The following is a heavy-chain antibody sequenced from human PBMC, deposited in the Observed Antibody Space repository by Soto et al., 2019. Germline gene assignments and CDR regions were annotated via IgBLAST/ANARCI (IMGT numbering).Heavy chain of an antibody. J-gene: IGHJ4*02. CDR2: ISNDGSNK. CDR1: GFTFNTYG. D-gene: IGHD1-7*01. V-gene: IGHV3-30*18. CDR3: ANWNYPQSD. Sequence: QVQLVESGGGVVQPGKSLRLSCAASGFTFNTYGMHWVRQAPGKGPEWVAVISNDGSNKYYADSVKGRFTISRDNSKNTLYLPMNSLRAEDTAVYYCANWNYPQSDWGQGTLVTVSS.